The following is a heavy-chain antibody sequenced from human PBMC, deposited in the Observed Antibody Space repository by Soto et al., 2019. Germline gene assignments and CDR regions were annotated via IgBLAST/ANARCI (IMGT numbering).Heavy chain of an antibody. D-gene: IGHD6-13*01. CDR3: VKDWTGSTCPCMDI. V-gene: IGHV3-23*01. CDR1: GFTFSSYA. CDR2: VSGSDDNT. Sequence: AGGSLRLSCAASGFTFSSYAIGWVRQAPGKGLEWVSAVSGSDDNTYYAGSVTGRFTISRDNSRNTVYLQMNNLRAEDTAVYYCVKDWTGSTCPCMDIWGQGTTVTVSS. J-gene: IGHJ6*02.